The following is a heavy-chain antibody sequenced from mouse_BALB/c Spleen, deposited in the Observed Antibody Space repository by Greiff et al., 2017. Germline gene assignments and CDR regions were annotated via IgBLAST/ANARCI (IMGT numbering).Heavy chain of an antibody. CDR3: ARKELGLYYFDY. CDR1: GYAFTNYL. Sequence: QVQLQQSGAELVRPGTSVKVSCKASGYAFTNYLIEWVKQRPGQGLEWIGVINPGSGGTNYNEKFKGKATLTADKSSSTAYMQLSSLTSDDSAVYFCARKELGLYYFDYWGQGTTLTVSS. CDR2: INPGSGGT. V-gene: IGHV1-54*01. D-gene: IGHD4-1*01. J-gene: IGHJ2*01.